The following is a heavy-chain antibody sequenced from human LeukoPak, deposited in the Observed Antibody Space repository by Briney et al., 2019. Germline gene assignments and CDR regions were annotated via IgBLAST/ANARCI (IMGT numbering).Heavy chain of an antibody. J-gene: IGHJ4*02. V-gene: IGHV4-59*01. CDR2: IHYSGTT. CDR1: GDSISSSY. Sequence: SETLSLTCTVSGDSISSSYWCWFRQPPGKGLEWVGYIHYSGTTNYKPSLKSRVTISLDTSKNQFSLRLSSVTAADTAVYYCARDTIVGATFDYWGQGTLVTVSS. D-gene: IGHD1-26*01. CDR3: ARDTIVGATFDY.